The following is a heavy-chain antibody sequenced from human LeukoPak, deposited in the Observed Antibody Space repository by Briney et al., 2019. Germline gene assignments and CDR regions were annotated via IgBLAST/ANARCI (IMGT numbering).Heavy chain of an antibody. CDR2: ISGSGGST. Sequence: GGSLRLSCAASGFTFSCYAMSWVRQAPGKGLEWVSAISGSGGSTYYSDSVKGRFTISRDNSKNTLYLQMNSLRAEDTAVYYCAKTYNWNSPIDYWGQGTLVTVSS. D-gene: IGHD1/OR15-1a*01. CDR3: AKTYNWNSPIDY. CDR1: GFTFSCYA. V-gene: IGHV3-23*01. J-gene: IGHJ4*02.